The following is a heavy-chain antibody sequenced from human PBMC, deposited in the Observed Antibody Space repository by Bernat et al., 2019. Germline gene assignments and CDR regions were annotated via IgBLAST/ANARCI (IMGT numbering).Heavy chain of an antibody. V-gene: IGHV3-7*04. CDR2: IKQDGSEK. CDR1: GFTFSSYW. CDR3: AREVVRGVIGWFDP. D-gene: IGHD3-10*01. J-gene: IGHJ5*02. Sequence: EVQLVESGGGLVQPGGSLRLSCAASGFTFSSYWMSWVRQAPGKGLEWVPNIKQDGSEKYYVDSVKGRFNITRDNAKNSLYLQMNSLRAEDTAVYDCAREVVRGVIGWFDPWGQGTLVTVSS.